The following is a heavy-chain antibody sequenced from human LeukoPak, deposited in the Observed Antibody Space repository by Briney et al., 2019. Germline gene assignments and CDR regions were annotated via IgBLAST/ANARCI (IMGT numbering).Heavy chain of an antibody. CDR1: GFTFSSYW. CDR3: ARLVPAAFFDY. CDR2: IKQDGSEK. J-gene: IGHJ4*02. Sequence: GGSLRLSCAASGFTFSSYWMSWVRQAPGKRLEWVANIKQDGSEKYYVDSVKGRFTISRDNAKNSLYLQMNSPRAEDTAVYYCARLVPAAFFDYWGQGTLVTVSS. V-gene: IGHV3-7*01. D-gene: IGHD2-2*01.